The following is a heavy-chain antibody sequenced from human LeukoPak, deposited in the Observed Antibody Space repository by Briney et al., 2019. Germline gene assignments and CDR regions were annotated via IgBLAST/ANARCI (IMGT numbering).Heavy chain of an antibody. V-gene: IGHV1-69*13. CDR1: GGTFSSYA. CDR3: ARAVAVPGYYYGMDV. J-gene: IGHJ6*02. D-gene: IGHD6-19*01. CDR2: IIPIFGTA. Sequence: GASVKVSCTASGGTFSSYAISWVRQAPGQGLEWMGGIIPIFGTANYAQKFQGRVTITADESTSTAYMELSSLRSEDTAVYYCARAVAVPGYYYGMDVWGQGTTVTVSS.